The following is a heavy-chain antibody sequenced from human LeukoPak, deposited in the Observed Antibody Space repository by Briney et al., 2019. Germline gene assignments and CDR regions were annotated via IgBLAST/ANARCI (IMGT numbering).Heavy chain of an antibody. D-gene: IGHD5-18*01. Sequence: SETLSLTCTVSGYSIGSGYYWGWIRQPPGKGLEWIGSIYHSGSTYYNPSLKSRVTISVDTSKNQFSLKLSSVTAADTAVYYCARAHSYGFVAYDAFDIWGQGTMVTVSS. J-gene: IGHJ3*02. V-gene: IGHV4-38-2*02. CDR1: GYSIGSGYY. CDR3: ARAHSYGFVAYDAFDI. CDR2: IYHSGST.